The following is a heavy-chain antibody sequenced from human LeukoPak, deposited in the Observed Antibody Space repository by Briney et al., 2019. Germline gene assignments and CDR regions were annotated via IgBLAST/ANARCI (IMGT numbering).Heavy chain of an antibody. D-gene: IGHD3-22*01. CDR3: AKDYYYDSNHFDY. CDR2: ISGSGGST. V-gene: IGHV3-23*01. Sequence: GGSLRLSCAASRFTFSNYAMNWVRQAPGKGLEWVSTISGSGGSTYYADSVKGRFTISRDNSKNALFLQMNSLRADDTAVYYCAKDYYYDSNHFDYWGQGTLVTVSS. J-gene: IGHJ4*02. CDR1: RFTFSNYA.